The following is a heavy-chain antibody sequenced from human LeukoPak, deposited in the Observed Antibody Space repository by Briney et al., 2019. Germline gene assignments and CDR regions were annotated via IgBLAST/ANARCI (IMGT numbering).Heavy chain of an antibody. J-gene: IGHJ4*02. CDR2: ISGDGYST. D-gene: IGHD6-25*01. V-gene: IGHV3-23*01. CDR3: AKRSGSPRPEYFDY. Sequence: GGSLRLSCAVSGFTFTTYAVHWVRQAPGMGLEWVSGISGDGYSTYYADSVKGRFTISRDNSKNTVYLQMNSLRDEDTAVYYCAKRSGSPRPEYFDYWGQGTRVTVSS. CDR1: GFTFTTYA.